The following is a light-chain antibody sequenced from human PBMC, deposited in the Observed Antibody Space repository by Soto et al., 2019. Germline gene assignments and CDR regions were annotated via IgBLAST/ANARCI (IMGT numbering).Light chain of an antibody. CDR2: GAS. J-gene: IGKJ2*01. CDR1: QSVNSN. V-gene: IGKV3-15*01. Sequence: EIVMTQSPATLSVSPGERAALSCRASQSVNSNFAWYQQKPGQAPRLLIYGASTRATDIPARFSGSGSGTEFTLTIGSLQSEDFAVYYCQQYNSWPYTFGQGTKLEIK. CDR3: QQYNSWPYT.